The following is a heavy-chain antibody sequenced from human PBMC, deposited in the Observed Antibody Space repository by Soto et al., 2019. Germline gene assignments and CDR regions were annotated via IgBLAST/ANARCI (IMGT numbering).Heavy chain of an antibody. CDR3: AKSGYDFWSGYYGNYFDY. J-gene: IGHJ4*02. V-gene: IGHV3-30*18. Sequence: QVQLVESGGGVVQPGRSLRLSCAASGFTFSSYGMHWVRQAPGKGLEWVAVISYDGSNKYYADSVKGRFTISRDNSKNTLYLQMNSLRAEDTAVYYCAKSGYDFWSGYYGNYFDYWGQGTLVTVSS. CDR1: GFTFSSYG. CDR2: ISYDGSNK. D-gene: IGHD3-3*01.